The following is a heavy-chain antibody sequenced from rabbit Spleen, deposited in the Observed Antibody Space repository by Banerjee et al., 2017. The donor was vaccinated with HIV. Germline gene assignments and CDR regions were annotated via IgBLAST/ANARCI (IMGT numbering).Heavy chain of an antibody. CDR3: ARVGGVGVFGYATL. CDR1: GFDFSNYY. D-gene: IGHD6-1*01. Sequence: QEQLVESGGGLVQPEGSLTLTCKASGFDFSNYYMTWVRQAPGKGLEWIGLIEPIFGTTYYANWVNGRFTISSDNAQNTLYLQMKSLTAADTATYFCARVGGVGVFGYATLWGPGTLVTVS. CDR2: IEPIFGTT. J-gene: IGHJ6*01. V-gene: IGHV1S47*01.